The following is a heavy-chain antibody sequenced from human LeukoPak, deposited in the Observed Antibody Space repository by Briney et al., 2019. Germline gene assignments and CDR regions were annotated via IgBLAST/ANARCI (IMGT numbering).Heavy chain of an antibody. V-gene: IGHV4-30-4*08. J-gene: IGHJ6*03. Sequence: SQTLSLTCTVSGGSISSGDYYWSWIRQPPGKGLEWFGYIYYSGSTYYNPSLKSRVTISVDTSKNQFSLKLSSVTAADTAVYYCARATSAARYYYYYMDVWGKGTTVTVSS. D-gene: IGHD2-2*01. CDR1: GGSISSGDYY. CDR3: ARATSAARYYYYYMDV. CDR2: IYYSGST.